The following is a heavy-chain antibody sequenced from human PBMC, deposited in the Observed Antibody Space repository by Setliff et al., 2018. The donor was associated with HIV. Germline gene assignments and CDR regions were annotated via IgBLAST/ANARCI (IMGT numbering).Heavy chain of an antibody. CDR1: GGSISNSRYY. CDR2: IYHSGST. D-gene: IGHD6-19*01. Sequence: PSETLSLTCTVSGGSISNSRYYWSWIRQPPGKGLEWIGSIYHSGSTYYNPSLKSRVTISVDTSKNQFSLKLSSVTAADTAVYYCARRRSSGRYHYFDYWGQGTLVTVSS. J-gene: IGHJ4*02. V-gene: IGHV4-39*07. CDR3: ARRRSSGRYHYFDY.